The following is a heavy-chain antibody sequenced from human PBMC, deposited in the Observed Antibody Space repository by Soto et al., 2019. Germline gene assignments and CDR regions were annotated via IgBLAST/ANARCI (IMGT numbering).Heavy chain of an antibody. CDR1: GGSIDTYY. D-gene: IGHD6-25*01. CDR3: ARLIRGAAAAFDS. Sequence: QVQLQESGPGLVKPSETLSLTCTVSGGSIDTYYWSWIRQPPGKGLEYIGYISHTGTTDSNPSLKSRGTLSIDTYKNQFSLNLSSVTASDAAIYYCARLIRGAAAAFDSWGQGSLVTVSS. V-gene: IGHV4-59*08. J-gene: IGHJ4*02. CDR2: ISHTGTT.